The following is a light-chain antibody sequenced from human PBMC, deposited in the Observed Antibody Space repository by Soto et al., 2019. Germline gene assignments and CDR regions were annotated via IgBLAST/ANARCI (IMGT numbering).Light chain of an antibody. J-gene: IGLJ1*01. CDR1: SSDVGGYDY. V-gene: IGLV2-14*01. CDR2: EVN. Sequence: QSALTQPASVSGSLGQSITISCTGTSSDVGGYDYVSWYRQHPGKVPKLIIYEVNKRPSGVSNRFSGSKSANTASLTISGLQADDEADYYCSSYTNINTRACVFGTGTKLTVL. CDR3: SSYTNINTRACV.